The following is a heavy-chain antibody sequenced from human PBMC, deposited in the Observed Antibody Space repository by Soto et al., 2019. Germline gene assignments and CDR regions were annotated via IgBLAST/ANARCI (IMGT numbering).Heavy chain of an antibody. CDR1: GYTFTSYG. Sequence: ASVKVSCKASGYTFTSYGISWVRQAPGQGLEWMGWISAYNGNTNYAQKLQGRVTMTTDTSTSTAYMELRSLRSDDTAVYYCARAGFTAAGTAGHYYYYGMDVWGEGTPVTV. V-gene: IGHV1-18*01. J-gene: IGHJ6*02. D-gene: IGHD6-13*01. CDR3: ARAGFTAAGTAGHYYYYGMDV. CDR2: ISAYNGNT.